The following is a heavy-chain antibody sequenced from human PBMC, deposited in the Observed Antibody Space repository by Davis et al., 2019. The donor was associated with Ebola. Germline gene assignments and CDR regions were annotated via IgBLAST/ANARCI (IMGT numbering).Heavy chain of an antibody. V-gene: IGHV1-2*04. D-gene: IGHD2-2*01. Sequence: ASVTVSCKASGYTFNSYYVHWVRQAPGQGLEWMGWINPNSGGTNYAQKFQGWVTMTRDTSISTAYMELSRLRSDDTAVYYCASEGYCSSTSCLWHDAFDIWGKGTTVTVSS. CDR2: INPNSGGT. CDR3: ASEGYCSSTSCLWHDAFDI. J-gene: IGHJ3*02. CDR1: GYTFNSYY.